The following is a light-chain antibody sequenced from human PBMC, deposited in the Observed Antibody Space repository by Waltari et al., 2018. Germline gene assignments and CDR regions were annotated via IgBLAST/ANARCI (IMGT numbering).Light chain of an antibody. CDR3: AAWDDSLNGPYV. J-gene: IGLJ1*01. V-gene: IGLV1-44*01. Sequence: QSVLTQPPSASGTPGQRVTISCSGRSSNIGSSTVNWYQQLPGTAPKLLIYTNNQRPSGVPDRFSGSKSGTSASLAISGLQSEDEADYYCAAWDDSLNGPYVFGTGTKVTVL. CDR1: SSNIGSST. CDR2: TNN.